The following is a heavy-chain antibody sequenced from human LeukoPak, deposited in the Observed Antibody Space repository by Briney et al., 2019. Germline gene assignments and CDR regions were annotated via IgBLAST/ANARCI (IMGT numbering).Heavy chain of an antibody. J-gene: IGHJ4*02. CDR3: ARQLYYDFWSGYLLDY. V-gene: IGHV4-39*01. CDR1: GGSISSSSYY. Sequence: SETLSLTCTVSGGSISSSSYYWGWIRQPPGKGLEWVGCIYYSGSTYYNPSLKSRVTISVDTSKNQFSLKLSSVTAADTAVYYCARQLYYDFWSGYLLDYWGQGTLVTVSS. D-gene: IGHD3-3*01. CDR2: IYYSGST.